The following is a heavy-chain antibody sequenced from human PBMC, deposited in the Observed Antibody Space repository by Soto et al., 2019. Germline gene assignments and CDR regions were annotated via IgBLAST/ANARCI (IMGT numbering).Heavy chain of an antibody. CDR1: GYSFTSYL. CDR3: ASSMTTVTIYYYYYGMDV. Sequence: GESLKISCKGSGYSFTSYLISWVRQMPGKGLEWMGRIDPSDSYTNYSPSFQGHVTISADKSISTAYLQWSSLKASDTAMYYCASSMTTVTIYYYYYGMDVWGQGTTVPVSS. J-gene: IGHJ6*02. V-gene: IGHV5-10-1*01. CDR2: IDPSDSYT. D-gene: IGHD4-4*01.